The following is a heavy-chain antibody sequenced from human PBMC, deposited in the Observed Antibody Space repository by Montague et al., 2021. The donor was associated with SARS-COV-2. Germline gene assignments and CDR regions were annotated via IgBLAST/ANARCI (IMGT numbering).Heavy chain of an antibody. CDR3: ARVWQRQLVRLWGMDV. Sequence: SETLSLTCTVSGGSISSRGCYWGWIRQPPGKGLEWIGSIYYSGSTYYNPSLKSRVTISVDTSNNQFSLKLSSVTAADTAVYYCARVWQRQLVRLWGMDVWGRGTTVTVSS. D-gene: IGHD6-13*01. V-gene: IGHV4-39*07. CDR1: GGSISSRGCY. CDR2: IYYSGST. J-gene: IGHJ6*02.